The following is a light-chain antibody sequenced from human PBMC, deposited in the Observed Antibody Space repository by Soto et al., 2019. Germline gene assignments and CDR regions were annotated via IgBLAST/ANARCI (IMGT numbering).Light chain of an antibody. V-gene: IGLV1-47*01. J-gene: IGLJ3*02. CDR2: XNN. Sequence: QSVXTQPXSASGTPGQXVXISXXXXXXXLGSNFIYWYQQLPGAAPKLXISXNNERPSGVPDRFSXSKSGTSASLAISGLRSEDEADYHCAAWDDSLSAVVFXGGTKLTVL. CDR3: AAWDDSLSAVV. CDR1: XXXLGSNF.